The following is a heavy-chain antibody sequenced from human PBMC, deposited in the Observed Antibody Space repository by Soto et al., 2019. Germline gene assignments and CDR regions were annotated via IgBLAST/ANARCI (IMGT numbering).Heavy chain of an antibody. Sequence: EVQLVESGGGLVQPGGSPRLSCAASGFTFSSYSMNWVRQAPGKGLEWVSYISSSSSTIYYADSVKGRFTISRDNAKNSLYLQMNSLRAEDTAVYYCARAIYCTNGVCPEPDYYYYYMDVWGKGTTVTVSS. V-gene: IGHV3-48*01. CDR3: ARAIYCTNGVCPEPDYYYYYMDV. D-gene: IGHD2-8*01. J-gene: IGHJ6*03. CDR1: GFTFSSYS. CDR2: ISSSSSTI.